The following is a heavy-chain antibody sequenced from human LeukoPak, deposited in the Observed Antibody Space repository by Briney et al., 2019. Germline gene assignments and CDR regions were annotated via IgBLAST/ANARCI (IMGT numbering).Heavy chain of an antibody. CDR1: GFTFSSYW. CDR2: IKQDGSEK. CDR3: AKDRPLRLGYCSSTSCYFRGFFDY. V-gene: IGHV3-7*03. Sequence: GGSLRLSCAASGFTFSSYWMSWVRQAPGKGLEWVANIKQDGSEKYYVDSVKGRFTISRDNSKNTLYLQMNSLRAEDTAVYYCAKDRPLRLGYCSSTSCYFRGFFDYWGQGTLVTVSS. D-gene: IGHD2-2*01. J-gene: IGHJ4*02.